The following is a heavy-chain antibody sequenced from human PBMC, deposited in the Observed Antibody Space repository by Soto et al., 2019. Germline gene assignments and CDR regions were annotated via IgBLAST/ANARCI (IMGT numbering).Heavy chain of an antibody. V-gene: IGHV1-69*13. D-gene: IGHD4-4*01. J-gene: IGHJ6*02. CDR2: IIPIFGTA. CDR3: ASYTTVTTDLVYYYGMDV. Sequence: ASVKVSCKASGGTFSSYAISWVRQAPGQGLEWMGGIIPIFGTANYAQKFQGRVTITADESTSTAYMELSSLRSEDTAVYYCASYTTVTTDLVYYYGMDVWGQGTTVTVSS. CDR1: GGTFSSYA.